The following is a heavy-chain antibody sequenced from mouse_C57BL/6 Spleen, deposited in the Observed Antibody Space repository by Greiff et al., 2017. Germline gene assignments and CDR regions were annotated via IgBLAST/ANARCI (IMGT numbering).Heavy chain of an antibody. V-gene: IGHV1-72*01. CDR1: GYTFTSYW. CDR3: ARYSSGYRVYAMDY. Sequence: QVHVKQPGAELVKPGASVKLSCKASGYTFTSYWMHWVKQRPGRGLEWIGRIDPNSGGTKYNEKFKSKATLTVDKPSSTAYMQLSSLTSEDSAVYYCARYSSGYRVYAMDYWGQGTSVTVSS. J-gene: IGHJ4*01. CDR2: IDPNSGGT. D-gene: IGHD3-2*02.